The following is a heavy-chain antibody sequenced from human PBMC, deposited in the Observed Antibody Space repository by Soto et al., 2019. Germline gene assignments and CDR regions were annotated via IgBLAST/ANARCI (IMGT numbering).Heavy chain of an antibody. J-gene: IGHJ4*02. D-gene: IGHD4-17*01. Sequence: QVQLQQWGAGLLKPSETLSLTCAVYGGSFSGYYWSWIRQPPGKGLEWIGEINHSGSTNYNPSLKSRVTRSVDTSKNQFSLKLSSLTAKDTPVYYCARTKYYGGNSGVGNWGQGTLVTVSS. CDR1: GGSFSGYY. CDR2: INHSGST. V-gene: IGHV4-34*01. CDR3: ARTKYYGGNSGVGN.